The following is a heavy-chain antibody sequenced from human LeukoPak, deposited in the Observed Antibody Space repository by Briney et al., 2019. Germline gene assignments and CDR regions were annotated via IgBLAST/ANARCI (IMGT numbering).Heavy chain of an antibody. V-gene: IGHV3-48*03. CDR3: ARDPDCSGGRCSERGLDY. CDR1: GLTLSDYE. Sequence: GGSLRLSCAASGLTLSDYEMNWLRQAPGKGLEWVAYISSSGRSTYYADSVKGRFTISRDNTKNSLYRQMDSLRAEDTAVYYCARDPDCSGGRCSERGLDYWGQGTLVTVSS. J-gene: IGHJ4*02. CDR2: ISSSGRST. D-gene: IGHD2-15*01.